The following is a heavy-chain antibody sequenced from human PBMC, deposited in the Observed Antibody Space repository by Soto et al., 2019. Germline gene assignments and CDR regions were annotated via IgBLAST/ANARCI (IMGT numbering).Heavy chain of an antibody. D-gene: IGHD3-22*01. CDR2: IIPIFGTA. J-gene: IGHJ4*02. Sequence: AASVKVSCKASGGTFSSYAISWVRQAPGQGLEWMGGIIPIFGTANYAQKFQGRVTITADESTSTAYMELSSLRSEDTAVYYCARQIYDSDSGPNFQYYFDSWGQGTLVTVSS. CDR1: GGTFSSYA. CDR3: ARQIYDSDSGPNFQYYFDS. V-gene: IGHV1-69*13.